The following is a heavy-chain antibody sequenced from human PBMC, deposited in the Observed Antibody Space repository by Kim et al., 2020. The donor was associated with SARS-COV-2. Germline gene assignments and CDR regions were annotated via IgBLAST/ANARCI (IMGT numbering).Heavy chain of an antibody. V-gene: IGHV5-10-1*01. D-gene: IGHD3-10*01. CDR3: ARYGSGSYPI. Sequence: GESLKISCKGPGYSFTSYWISWVRQMPGKGLEWMGRIDPSDSYTNYSPSFQGHVTISADKSISTAYLQWSSLKASDTAMYYCARYGSGSYPIWGQGTMVTVSS. J-gene: IGHJ3*02. CDR1: GYSFTSYW. CDR2: IDPSDSYT.